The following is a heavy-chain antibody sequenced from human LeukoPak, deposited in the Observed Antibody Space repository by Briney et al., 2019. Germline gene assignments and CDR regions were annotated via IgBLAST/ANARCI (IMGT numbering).Heavy chain of an antibody. D-gene: IGHD1-14*01. V-gene: IGHV4-59*12. CDR3: ARLRGESAGIDY. CDR2: IYYSGST. CDR1: GGSISSYY. J-gene: IGHJ4*02. Sequence: SETLSLTCTVSGGSISSYYWSWIRQPPGKGLEWIGYIYYSGSTNYNPSLKSRVTISVDTSKNQFSLKLSSVTAADTAVYYCARLRGESAGIDYWGQGTLVTVSS.